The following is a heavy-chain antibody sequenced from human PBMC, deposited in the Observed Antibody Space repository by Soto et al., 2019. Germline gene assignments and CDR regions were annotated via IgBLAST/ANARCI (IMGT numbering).Heavy chain of an antibody. Sequence: QVQLVQSGAEVKKPGASVKVSCKASGYTFTSYDLNWVRQATGQGLEWLGWMTPNSGNTGYAQKFQGRVTMARNTSISTAYMELSSLRPEDTALYYCAGEGVRGMDVWGQGTTVTVAS. CDR3: AGEGVRGMDV. CDR2: MTPNSGNT. V-gene: IGHV1-8*01. CDR1: GYTFTSYD. J-gene: IGHJ6*02. D-gene: IGHD3-16*01.